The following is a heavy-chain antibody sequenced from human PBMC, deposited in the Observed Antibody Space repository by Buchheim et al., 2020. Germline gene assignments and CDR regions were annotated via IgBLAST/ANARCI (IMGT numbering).Heavy chain of an antibody. CDR1: GYTFTSYY. J-gene: IGHJ5*02. Sequence: QVQLVQSGAEVKKPGASVKVSCKASGYTFTSYYMHWVRQAPGQGLEWMGIINPSGGSTSYAQKFQGRVTMTRDTSTSTVYMELSSLRSEDTAVYYCARDVFRDDFWSDTPRVNWFDPWGQGTL. D-gene: IGHD3-3*01. CDR3: ARDVFRDDFWSDTPRVNWFDP. V-gene: IGHV1-46*01. CDR2: INPSGGST.